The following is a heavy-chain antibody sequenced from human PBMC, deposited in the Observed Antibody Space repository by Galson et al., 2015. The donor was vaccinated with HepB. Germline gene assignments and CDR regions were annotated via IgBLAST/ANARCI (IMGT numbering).Heavy chain of an antibody. CDR3: AKGGGSYSSDAFDM. V-gene: IGHV3-23*01. D-gene: IGHD1-26*01. CDR1: GFTFSTYA. J-gene: IGHJ3*02. Sequence: SLRLSCAASGFTFSTYAMSWVRQAPGKGLEWVSGISASDGGTYYADSVKGRFTISRDNSKNTLDLHMNSLRVEDTAVYYCAKGGGSYSSDAFDMWGQGTMVTVSS. CDR2: ISASDGGT.